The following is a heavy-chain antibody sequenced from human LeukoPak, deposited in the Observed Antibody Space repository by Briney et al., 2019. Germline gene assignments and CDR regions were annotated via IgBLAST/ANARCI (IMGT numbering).Heavy chain of an antibody. Sequence: SETLSLTWLVYGRSFSGYYWSWIRQPPGKGLEWIGEINHSGSTNYNPYPKSRVTISVDTSKNQFSLKLSSVAAADTAVYYCARGGGWFLYYFDYWGQGTLVTVSS. CDR1: GRSFSGYY. CDR3: ARGGGWFLYYFDY. V-gene: IGHV4-34*01. D-gene: IGHD6-19*01. CDR2: INHSGST. J-gene: IGHJ4*02.